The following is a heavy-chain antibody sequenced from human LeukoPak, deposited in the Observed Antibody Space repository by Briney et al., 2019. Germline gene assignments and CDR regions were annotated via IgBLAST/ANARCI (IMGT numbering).Heavy chain of an antibody. Sequence: SETLSLTCTVSGGSINSYYWSWIRQPPGKGLEWIGYIYDSGSTNYNPSLKSRVTISADMSKNQFSLKLTSVTAADTAVYYCARREYTYGLPFDYWGQGTLVTVSS. CDR1: GGSINSYY. CDR2: IYDSGST. CDR3: ARREYTYGLPFDY. V-gene: IGHV4-59*08. J-gene: IGHJ4*02. D-gene: IGHD5-18*01.